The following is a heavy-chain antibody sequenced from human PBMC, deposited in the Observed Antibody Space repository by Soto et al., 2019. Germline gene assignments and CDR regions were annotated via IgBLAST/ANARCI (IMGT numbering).Heavy chain of an antibody. V-gene: IGHV3-33*01. CDR2: IWYDGSNK. Sequence: QVQLVESGGGVVQPGRSLRLSCAASGFTFSSYDMHWVRQAPGKGLEWVAVIWYDGSNKYYADSVKGRFTISRDNSXTXLXXKMNSLRAEDTAVYYCARDGGCRDGYTVGCNWFDPWGQGTLVTVSS. D-gene: IGHD5-12*01. J-gene: IGHJ5*02. CDR3: ARDGGCRDGYTVGCNWFDP. CDR1: GFTFSSYD.